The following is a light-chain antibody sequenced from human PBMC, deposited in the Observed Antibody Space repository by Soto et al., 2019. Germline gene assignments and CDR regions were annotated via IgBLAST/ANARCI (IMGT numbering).Light chain of an antibody. J-gene: IGLJ1*01. CDR3: QAWDRSTGV. Sequence: SYELTQPPSVSVSPGHTASITCSGDKLGDKYVCWYHQKPGQSPVLVIYQDSKRPSGIPERFSGSNSGNTATLTISGTQPMDEADYYCQAWDRSTGVFGTGTKLTVL. CDR2: QDS. V-gene: IGLV3-1*01. CDR1: KLGDKY.